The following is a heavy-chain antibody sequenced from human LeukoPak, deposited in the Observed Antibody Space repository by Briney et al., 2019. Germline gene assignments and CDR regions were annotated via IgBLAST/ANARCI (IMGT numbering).Heavy chain of an antibody. V-gene: IGHV4-34*01. CDR1: GGSFSGYY. CDR2: INHSGST. J-gene: IGHJ4*02. D-gene: IGHD3-10*01. CDR3: ARQRATYYYGSGGYSY. Sequence: PSETLSLTCAVYGGSFSGYYWSWIRQPPGKGLEWIGEINHSGSTNYNPSLKSRATISVDTSKNQFSLKLSSVTAADTAVYYCARQRATYYYGSGGYSYWGQGTLVTVSS.